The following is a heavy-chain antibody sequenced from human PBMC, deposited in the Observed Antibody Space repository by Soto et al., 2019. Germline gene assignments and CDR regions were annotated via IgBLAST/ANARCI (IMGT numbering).Heavy chain of an antibody. D-gene: IGHD2-21*01. J-gene: IGHJ5*02. CDR2: INQDGSDK. CDR1: GFTFGIHW. V-gene: IGHV3-7*01. CDR3: ATSMRHTLDP. Sequence: EVQVVESGGGLVQPGGSQRLSCAASGFTFGIHWMTWVRQVPGKGLEWVANINQDGSDKYYVDSVKGRFIISRDNAKDSSYLQMNSLRVEDTAVYYCATSMRHTLDPWGQGTLVTV.